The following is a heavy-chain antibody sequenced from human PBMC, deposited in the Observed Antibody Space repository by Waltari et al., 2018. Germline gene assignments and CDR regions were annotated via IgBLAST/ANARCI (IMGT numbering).Heavy chain of an antibody. J-gene: IGHJ4*02. CDR1: GFTVSSTY. CDR2: SDSGGST. D-gene: IGHD3-16*01. CDR3: ASLRSWYYFDY. Sequence: EVQLVESGGGVIQHGGSLRLSCAASGFTVSSTYMSWVRQAPGKGVEWVSVSDSGGSTYSADSVKGRFTISRDNSKNTLYLQMNSRRAEDTAVYYCASLRSWYYFDYWGQGTLVTVSS. V-gene: IGHV3-53*01.